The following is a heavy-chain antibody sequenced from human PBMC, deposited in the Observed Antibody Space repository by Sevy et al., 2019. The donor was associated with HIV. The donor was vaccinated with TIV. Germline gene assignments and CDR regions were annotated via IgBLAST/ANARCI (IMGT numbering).Heavy chain of an antibody. CDR3: ARESSGPSVVDL. CDR1: GFTFTTYW. Sequence: GGYLRLSCAASGFTFTTYWMIWIRQAPGKGLEWVANINRDGTQKYYADSLKDRFTISIDNAENSLYLQMDSLRAEDTALYYCARESSGPSVVDLWGQGTLVTVSS. J-gene: IGHJ5*02. CDR2: INRDGTQK. D-gene: IGHD3-22*01. V-gene: IGHV3-7*01.